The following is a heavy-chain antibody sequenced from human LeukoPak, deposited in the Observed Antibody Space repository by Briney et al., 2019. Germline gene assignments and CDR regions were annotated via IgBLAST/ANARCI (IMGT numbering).Heavy chain of an antibody. Sequence: SETLSLTCAVYGGSFSGYYWSWTRQPPGKGLEWIGEINHSGSTNFNPSLKSRVTISVDTSKNQFSLKLSSVTAADTAVYYCARGRLLLWFGDLHLFDYWGQGTLVTVSS. CDR1: GGSFSGYY. CDR2: INHSGST. V-gene: IGHV4-34*01. D-gene: IGHD3-10*01. J-gene: IGHJ4*02. CDR3: ARGRLLLWFGDLHLFDY.